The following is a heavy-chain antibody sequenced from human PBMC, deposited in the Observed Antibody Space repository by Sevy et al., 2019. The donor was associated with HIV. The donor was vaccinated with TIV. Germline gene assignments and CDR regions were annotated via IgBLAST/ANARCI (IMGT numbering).Heavy chain of an antibody. Sequence: GGSLRLSCAASGFTFSDYSMQWVRQAPGKGLEWVAVIWNDGSNKYYAYSVKGRFTTSRDNSSNTLSLQMNSLRAEDTAVYYCARDVRGEGIRPGDLDYWGQGTLVTVSS. V-gene: IGHV3-33*01. CDR1: GFTFSDYS. J-gene: IGHJ4*02. CDR3: ARDVRGEGIRPGDLDY. D-gene: IGHD3-10*02. CDR2: IWNDGSNK.